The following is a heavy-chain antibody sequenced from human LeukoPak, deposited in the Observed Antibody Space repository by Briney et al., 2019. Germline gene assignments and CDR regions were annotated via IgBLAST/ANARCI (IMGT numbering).Heavy chain of an antibody. CDR2: INPSGGST. J-gene: IGHJ4*02. D-gene: IGHD3-22*01. CDR3: ARGVHDGNYYDSSGPGFDY. CDR1: GYTFTSYY. V-gene: IGHV1-46*01. Sequence: ASVKVSCKASGYTFTSYYMHWVRQAPGQGLEWMGIINPSGGSTNYAQKFQGRVTMTRDMSTSTVYMELSSLRSEDTAVYYCARGVHDGNYYDSSGPGFDYWGQGTLVTVSS.